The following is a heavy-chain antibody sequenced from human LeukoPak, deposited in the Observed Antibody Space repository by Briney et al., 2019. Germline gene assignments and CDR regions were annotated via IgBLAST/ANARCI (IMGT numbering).Heavy chain of an antibody. J-gene: IGHJ6*03. CDR3: ARYRGDGRGYYYYYMDV. V-gene: IGHV5-51*01. CDR1: GYSFTSYW. CDR2: IYPGDSDT. Sequence: GESLKISCKGSGYSFTSYWIGWVRPMPGKGLEWMGIIYPGDSDTRYSPSFQGQVTISADKSISTAYLQWSSLKASDTAMYYCARYRGDGRGYYYYYMDVWGKGTTVTVSS.